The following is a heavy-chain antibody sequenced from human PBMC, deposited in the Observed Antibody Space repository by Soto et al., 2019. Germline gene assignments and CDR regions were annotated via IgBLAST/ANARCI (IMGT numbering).Heavy chain of an antibody. CDR2: IKQDGGEK. CDR3: AREGYYYDSSGYTGAFDI. J-gene: IGHJ3*02. CDR1: GFTFSSYW. V-gene: IGHV3-7*01. Sequence: PGGSLRLSCXASGFTFSSYWMSWVRQAPGKGLEWVANIKQDGGEKYYVDSVKGRFTISRDNAKNSLYLQMNSLRAEDTAVYYCAREGYYYDSSGYTGAFDIWGQGTMVTVSS. D-gene: IGHD3-22*01.